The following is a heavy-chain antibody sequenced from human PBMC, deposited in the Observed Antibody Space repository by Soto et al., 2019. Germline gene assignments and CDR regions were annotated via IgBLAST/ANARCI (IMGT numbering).Heavy chain of an antibody. Sequence: GGSLRLSCAASGFTFSSYSMNWVRQAPGKGLEWVSSISSSSSYIYYADSVKGRFTISRDNAKNSLYLQMNSLRAEDTAVYYCARTYYDILTGSHDAFDIWGQGTMVTVSS. J-gene: IGHJ3*02. V-gene: IGHV3-21*01. D-gene: IGHD3-9*01. CDR3: ARTYYDILTGSHDAFDI. CDR2: ISSSSSYI. CDR1: GFTFSSYS.